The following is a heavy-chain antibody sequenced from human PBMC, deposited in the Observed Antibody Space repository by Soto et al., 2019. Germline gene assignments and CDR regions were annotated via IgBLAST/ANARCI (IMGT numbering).Heavy chain of an antibody. CDR2: FYWNDAK. Sequence: VYGLLRSSSGEGLDCVRESPGKALEWLALFYWNDAKRYSLSLNSRLTITKDTSKNQVVLTMTNMDPMDTATYFCAHSWPWEPYDSSKSYRYLGYWGQGALVT. D-gene: IGHD3-22*01. J-gene: IGHJ4*02. V-gene: IGHV2-5*01. CDR3: AHSWPWEPYDSSKSYRYLGY. CDR1: GLLRSSSGEG.